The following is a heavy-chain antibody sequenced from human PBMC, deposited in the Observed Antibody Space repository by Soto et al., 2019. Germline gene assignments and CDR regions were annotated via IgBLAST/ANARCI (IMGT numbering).Heavy chain of an antibody. Sequence: SVKVSCKASGGTFSSYAISWVRRAPGQGLEWMGGIIPIFGTANYAQKFQGRVTITADESTSTAYMELSSLRSEDTAVYYCATHSGSYYRSDYWGQGTLVTVSS. D-gene: IGHD1-26*01. V-gene: IGHV1-69*13. CDR2: IIPIFGTA. CDR3: ATHSGSYYRSDY. J-gene: IGHJ4*02. CDR1: GGTFSSYA.